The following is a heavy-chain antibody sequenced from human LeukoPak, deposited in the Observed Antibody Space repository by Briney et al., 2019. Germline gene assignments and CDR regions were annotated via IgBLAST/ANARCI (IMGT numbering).Heavy chain of an antibody. V-gene: IGHV3-21*01. CDR1: GFTFSSYS. CDR2: ISSSSSYI. CDR3: ARDRGYSYGAEGMDV. Sequence: GGSLRLSCAVSGFTFSSYSMNWVRQAPGKGLEWVSSISSSSSYIYYADSVKGRFTISRDNAKNSLYLQLNILRAEDTAVYYCARDRGYSYGAEGMDVWGQGTTVTVSS. D-gene: IGHD5-18*01. J-gene: IGHJ6*02.